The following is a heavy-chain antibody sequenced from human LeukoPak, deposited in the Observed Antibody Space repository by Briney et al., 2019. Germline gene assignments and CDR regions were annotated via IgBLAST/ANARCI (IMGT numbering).Heavy chain of an antibody. J-gene: IGHJ4*02. V-gene: IGHV4-59*01. Sequence: SETLSLTCTVSGGSISSYYWSLIRQPPRKGLEWIAYIYYSGSTNYNPSLKSRVTISVDTSKNQFSLKLSSVTAADTAVYYCARSLYYYGSGSYASHFDYWGQGTLVTVSS. CDR3: ARSLYYYGSGSYASHFDY. CDR1: GGSISSYY. CDR2: IYYSGST. D-gene: IGHD3-10*01.